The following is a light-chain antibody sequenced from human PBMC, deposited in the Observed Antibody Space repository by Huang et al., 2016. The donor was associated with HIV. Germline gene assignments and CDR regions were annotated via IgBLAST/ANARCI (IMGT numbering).Light chain of an antibody. Sequence: TVMTQSPLSLSVTPGESASISCRSSQSLQHSNGYSYLDWYVQKPGQSPQRLIYLGSFRASGVPDRFSGGGSGTNFTLRISGVEADDVGIYYCMQALQTPWTFGQGTKVAIK. CDR2: LGS. CDR3: MQALQTPWT. CDR1: QSLQHSNGYSY. V-gene: IGKV2-28*01. J-gene: IGKJ1*01.